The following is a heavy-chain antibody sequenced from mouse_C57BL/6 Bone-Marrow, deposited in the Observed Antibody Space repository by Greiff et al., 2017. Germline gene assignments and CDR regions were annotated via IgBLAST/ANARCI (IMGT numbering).Heavy chain of an antibody. CDR1: GFNIKDDY. CDR3: TYGYYEDY. D-gene: IGHD2-3*01. V-gene: IGHV14-4*01. J-gene: IGHJ2*01. CDR2: IDPENGDT. Sequence: EVQLQQSGAELVRPGASVKLSCTASGFNIKDDYMHWVKQRPEQGLEWIGWIDPENGDTEYASKFQGQATITADTSSNTAYLQLSSLTSEDTAVYYCTYGYYEDYWGQGTTLTVSS.